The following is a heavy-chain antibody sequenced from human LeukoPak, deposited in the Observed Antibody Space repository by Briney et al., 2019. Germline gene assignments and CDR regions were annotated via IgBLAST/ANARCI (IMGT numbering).Heavy chain of an antibody. V-gene: IGHV1-2*02. J-gene: IGHJ4*02. D-gene: IGHD1-26*01. CDR1: VYTFSDYY. CDR3: ASLVGATTGFDY. Sequence: ASVKVSCKPSVYTFSDYYMYCVRQAPGQGLEWMGWINPNSGGTNYAQKFQGRVTMTRDTSISTAYMELNRLTSDDTAVYYCASLVGATTGFDYWGQGTLVTVSS. CDR2: INPNSGGT.